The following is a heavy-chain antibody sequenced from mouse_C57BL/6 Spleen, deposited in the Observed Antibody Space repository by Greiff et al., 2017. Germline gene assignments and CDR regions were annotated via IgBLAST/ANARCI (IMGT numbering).Heavy chain of an antibody. CDR3: ATVVAKYYFDY. J-gene: IGHJ2*01. V-gene: IGHV5-6*01. Sequence: EVKLMESGGDLVKPGGSLKLSCAASGFTFSSYGMSWVRQTPDKRLEWVATISSGGSYTYYPDSVKGRFTISRDNAKNTLYLQMSSLKSEDTAMYYCATVVAKYYFDYWGQGTTLTVSS. CDR2: ISSGGSYT. D-gene: IGHD1-1*01. CDR1: GFTFSSYG.